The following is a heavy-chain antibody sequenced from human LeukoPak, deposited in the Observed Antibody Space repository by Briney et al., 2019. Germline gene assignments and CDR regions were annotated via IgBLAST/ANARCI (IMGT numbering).Heavy chain of an antibody. D-gene: IGHD3-10*01. CDR2: ISGSGGST. Sequence: PGGSLRLSCAASGFTFSSYAMSWVRQAPGKGLEWGSAISGSGGSTYYADSVKGRFTISRDNSKNTPYLQMNSLRAEDTAVYYCAKAPTTIREYYFDYWGQGTLVTVSS. J-gene: IGHJ4*02. V-gene: IGHV3-23*01. CDR3: AKAPTTIREYYFDY. CDR1: GFTFSSYA.